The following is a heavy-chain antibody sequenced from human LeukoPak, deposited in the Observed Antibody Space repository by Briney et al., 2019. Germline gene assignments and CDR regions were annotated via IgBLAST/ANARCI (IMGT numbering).Heavy chain of an antibody. J-gene: IGHJ4*02. V-gene: IGHV4-39*07. CDR1: GDSISSSSNY. CDR3: ARTYYYDSGGPYY. Sequence: PSETLSLTCTVSGDSISSSSNYWGWIRQPPGKGLEWIGSIYYSGSTLYNPSLESRVTISVGTSKNQLSLKLSSVAAADTAVYYCARTYYYDSGGPYYWGQGTLVTVSS. D-gene: IGHD3-22*01. CDR2: IYYSGST.